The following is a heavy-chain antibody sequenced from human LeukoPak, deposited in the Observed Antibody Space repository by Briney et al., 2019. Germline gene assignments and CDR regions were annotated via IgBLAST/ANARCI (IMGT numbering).Heavy chain of an antibody. Sequence: PSETLSLTCTVSGGSIRTYYWSWIRQPPGKGLEWIGHIYNSGSTNYSPSLKSRVTISVDTSKNQFSLKLTSVTAADTAVYYCARFKRAGGWSYFDYWGQGTLVTVSS. CDR1: GGSIRTYY. CDR2: IYNSGST. CDR3: ARFKRAGGWSYFDY. J-gene: IGHJ4*02. V-gene: IGHV4-59*01. D-gene: IGHD6-19*01.